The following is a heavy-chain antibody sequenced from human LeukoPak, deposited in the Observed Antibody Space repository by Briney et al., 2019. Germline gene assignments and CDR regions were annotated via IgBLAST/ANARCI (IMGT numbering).Heavy chain of an antibody. J-gene: IGHJ4*02. CDR3: ARDSVWDYGDYGYFDY. CDR1: GGSISSYY. D-gene: IGHD4-17*01. CDR2: IYTSGST. Sequence: TSETLSLTCTVSGGSISSYYWSWIRQPAGKGLEWIGRIYTSGSTNYNPSLKSRVTMSVDTSKNQFSLKLSSVTAADTAVYYCARDSVWDYGDYGYFDYWGQGTLVTVSS. V-gene: IGHV4-4*07.